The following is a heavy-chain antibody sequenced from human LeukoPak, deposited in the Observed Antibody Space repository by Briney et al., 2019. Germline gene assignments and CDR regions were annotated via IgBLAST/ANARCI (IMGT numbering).Heavy chain of an antibody. CDR2: LYYSGNT. CDR1: GGSISSSRYY. J-gene: IGHJ6*03. Sequence: PSETLSLTCTVSGGSISSSRYYGGWIRQPPGKGLEWIGSLYYSGNTYYNPSLKSRVTISVDTSKNQFSLKLSSVTAADTAVYYCARASSSSSLYYYYYMDVWGKGTTVTVSS. V-gene: IGHV4-39*01. D-gene: IGHD6-6*01. CDR3: ARASSSSSLYYYYYMDV.